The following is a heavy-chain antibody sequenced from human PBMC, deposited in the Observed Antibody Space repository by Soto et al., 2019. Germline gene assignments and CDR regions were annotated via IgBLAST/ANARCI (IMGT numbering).Heavy chain of an antibody. CDR1: GFTFSSYW. V-gene: IGHV3-7*01. CDR2: IKQDGSEK. CDR3: ARDPLLRRSPVLRFLEWDLTTMGAQDYGMDV. D-gene: IGHD3-3*01. J-gene: IGHJ6*02. Sequence: GGSLRLSCAASGFTFSSYWMSWVRQAPGKGLEWVANIKQDGSEKYYVDSVKGRFTISRDNAKNSLYLQMNSLRAEDTAVYYCARDPLLRRSPVLRFLEWDLTTMGAQDYGMDVWGQGTTVTVSS.